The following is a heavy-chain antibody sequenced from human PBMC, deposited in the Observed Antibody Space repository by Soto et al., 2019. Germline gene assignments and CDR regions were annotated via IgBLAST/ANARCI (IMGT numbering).Heavy chain of an antibody. CDR1: GYTFTNYG. CDR3: ATLTYTSGLHY. J-gene: IGHJ4*01. Sequence: QVQLVQSGAEVQNPGASVKVSCKTSGYTFTNYGIGWVRQAPGQGLEWMGWISTYNGNTNYVQKFQGRVTMTTDSSTTTVYMEVRSLRSDGTAVYYCATLTYTSGLHYWGHGTLVTVSS. D-gene: IGHD6-19*01. CDR2: ISTYNGNT. V-gene: IGHV1-18*01.